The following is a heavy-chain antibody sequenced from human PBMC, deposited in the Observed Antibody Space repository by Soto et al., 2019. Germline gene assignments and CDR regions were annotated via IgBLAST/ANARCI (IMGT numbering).Heavy chain of an antibody. CDR3: ARDISLGAVAFFDY. V-gene: IGHV4-61*01. CDR1: GGSVSSGSYY. Sequence: PXDTLSLACTVSGGSVSSGSYYGSWIRQPPGKGLEWIGYIYYSGSTNYNPSLKSRVTISVDTSKNQFSLKLSSVTAADTAVYYCARDISLGAVAFFDYWGQGTLVTVSS. D-gene: IGHD6-19*01. CDR2: IYYSGST. J-gene: IGHJ4*02.